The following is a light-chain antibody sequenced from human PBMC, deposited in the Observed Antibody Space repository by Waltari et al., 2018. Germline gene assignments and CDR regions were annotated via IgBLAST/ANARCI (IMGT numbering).Light chain of an antibody. V-gene: IGKV1-8*01. J-gene: IGKJ1*01. CDR3: QQYYRAVT. Sequence: AIRMTQSPSSFSASTGDRVTITCRASQGISSYLAWYQQKPGKAPKLLIYAASTLQSGVPSRFSGSGSGTDFTLTISCLQSEDFATYYCQQYYRAVTFGQGTKVEIK. CDR1: QGISSY. CDR2: AAS.